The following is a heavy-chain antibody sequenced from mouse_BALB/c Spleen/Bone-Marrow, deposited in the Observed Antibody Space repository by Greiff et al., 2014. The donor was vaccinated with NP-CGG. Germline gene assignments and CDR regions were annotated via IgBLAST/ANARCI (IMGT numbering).Heavy chain of an antibody. CDR2: ILPGSGST. J-gene: IGHJ3*01. D-gene: IGHD4-1*01. V-gene: IGHV1-9*01. Sequence: QVQLKQSGAELMKPGAPVKISCKATGYTFSSYWIEWVKQRPGHGLEWIGEILPGSGSTNYNEKFKGKATFTADTSSNTAYMQLSSLTSEDSAVYYCARDWDPFAYWGQGTLATVSA. CDR3: ARDWDPFAY. CDR1: GYTFSSYW.